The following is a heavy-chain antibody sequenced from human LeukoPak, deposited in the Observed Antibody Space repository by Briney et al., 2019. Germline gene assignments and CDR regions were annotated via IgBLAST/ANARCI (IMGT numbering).Heavy chain of an antibody. CDR3: ARAGITGTTIDY. CDR2: IYHSGST. Sequence: SETLSLTCTVSGYPISSGYYWGWIRQPPGKGLEWIGSIYHSGSTYYNPSLKSRVTISVDTSKNQFSLKLSSVTAADTAVYYCARAGITGTTIDYWGQGTLVTVSS. CDR1: GYPISSGYY. V-gene: IGHV4-38-2*02. J-gene: IGHJ4*02. D-gene: IGHD1-7*01.